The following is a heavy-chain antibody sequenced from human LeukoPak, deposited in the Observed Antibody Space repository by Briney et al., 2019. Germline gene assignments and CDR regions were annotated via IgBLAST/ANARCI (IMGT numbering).Heavy chain of an antibody. CDR2: ISGDGGTT. CDR1: GFTFTGNS. D-gene: IGHD2-2*01. Sequence: GGSLRLSCAASGFTFTGNSMNWVRQAPGKGLEWVSLISGDGGTTSYADSVKGRFTISRDNSKNSLYLQMNSLRTEDTALYYCAKDMEDIVVVPAAFTDYGMDVWGQGTTVTVFS. V-gene: IGHV3-43*02. CDR3: AKDMEDIVVVPAAFTDYGMDV. J-gene: IGHJ6*02.